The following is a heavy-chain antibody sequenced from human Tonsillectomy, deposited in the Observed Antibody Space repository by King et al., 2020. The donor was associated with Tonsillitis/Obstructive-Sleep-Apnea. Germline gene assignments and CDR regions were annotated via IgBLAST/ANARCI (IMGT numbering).Heavy chain of an antibody. CDR3: ARDFVRFGELNYYFDY. Sequence: QLQLQESGPGLVKPSETLSLNCTVSGGSISSSSYYWGWIRQPPGKGLEWIGSIYYSGSTYYNPSLKSRVTISVDTSKNQFSLKLSSVTAADTAVYYCARDFVRFGELNYYFDYWGQGTLVTVSS. CDR1: GGSISSSSYY. V-gene: IGHV4-39*07. J-gene: IGHJ4*02. CDR2: IYYSGST. D-gene: IGHD3-10*01.